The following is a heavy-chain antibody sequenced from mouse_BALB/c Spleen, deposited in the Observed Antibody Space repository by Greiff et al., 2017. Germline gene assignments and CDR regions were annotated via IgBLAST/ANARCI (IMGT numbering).Heavy chain of an antibody. D-gene: IGHD2-4*01. J-gene: IGHJ4*01. CDR3: ARRGYDYDDYYAMDY. V-gene: IGHV1-20*02. CDR1: GYSFTGYF. CDR2: INPYNGDT. Sequence: VQLKQSGPELVKPGASVKISCKASGYSFTGYFMNWVMQSHGKSLEWIGRINPYNGDTFYNQKFKGKATLTVDKSSSTAHMELRSLASEDSAVYYCARRGYDYDDYYAMDYWGQGTSVTVSS.